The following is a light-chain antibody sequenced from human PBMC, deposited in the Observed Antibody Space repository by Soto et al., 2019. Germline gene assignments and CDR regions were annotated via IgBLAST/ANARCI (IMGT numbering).Light chain of an antibody. CDR3: LQDNSYPWT. V-gene: IGKV1-6*01. CDR1: QDIRND. CDR2: AAT. J-gene: IGKJ1*01. Sequence: AIQMTQSPSSLSVSVRDRVTITCRASQDIRNDLHWYQQKPGEAPNLLIYAATTFQSGVPSRFSGSGSGTHFTLNLSRLQPEDLATYFCLQDNSYPWTFGQGTKVEIK.